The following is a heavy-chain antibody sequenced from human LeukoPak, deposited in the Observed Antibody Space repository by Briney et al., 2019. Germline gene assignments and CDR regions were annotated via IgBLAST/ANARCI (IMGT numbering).Heavy chain of an antibody. D-gene: IGHD3-22*01. CDR2: IKGDGSYK. CDR3: ATSADSSGND. Sequence: SWIRQAPGKGLEWVANIKGDGSYKYYVDSVKGRFTISRDNAKSSVYLQMNTLRAEDTAVYYCATSADSSGNDWGQGTLVTVSS. J-gene: IGHJ4*02. V-gene: IGHV3-7*03.